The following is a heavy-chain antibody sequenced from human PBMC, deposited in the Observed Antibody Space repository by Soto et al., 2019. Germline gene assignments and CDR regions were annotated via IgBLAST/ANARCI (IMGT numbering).Heavy chain of an antibody. V-gene: IGHV3-30-3*01. CDR3: ARDFGYSSGWSQTLYYYYGMDV. J-gene: IGHJ6*02. Sequence: GGSLRLSCAASGFTFSSYAMHWVRQSPGKGLEWVAVISYDGSNKYYADSVKGRFTISRDNSKNTLYLQMNSLRAEDTAVYYCARDFGYSSGWSQTLYYYYGMDVWGQGTTVTVSS. CDR2: ISYDGSNK. CDR1: GFTFSSYA. D-gene: IGHD6-19*01.